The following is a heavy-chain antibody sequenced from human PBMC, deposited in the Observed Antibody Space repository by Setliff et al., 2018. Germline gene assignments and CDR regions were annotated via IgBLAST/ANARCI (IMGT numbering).Heavy chain of an antibody. J-gene: IGHJ4*02. D-gene: IGHD2-15*01. V-gene: IGHV3-7*01. Sequence: GGSLRLSCAASGFTFSNHWMTWVRQAPGKGLEWVANIKQDGSEKYYVDSVKGRFTISRDNSKNTLYLQMNSLRPEDTAVYYCARTCSGSGCYAGLESWGQGTPVTVSS. CDR3: ARTCSGSGCYAGLES. CDR2: IKQDGSEK. CDR1: GFTFSNHW.